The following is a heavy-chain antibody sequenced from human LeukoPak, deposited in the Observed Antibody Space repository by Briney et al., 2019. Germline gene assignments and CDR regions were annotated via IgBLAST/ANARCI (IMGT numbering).Heavy chain of an antibody. J-gene: IGHJ1*01. Sequence: PGGSPRLSCAASGFTFSTFSMAWVRQAPGKGLEWVSYISRTGTSIHYADSMRGRFTISRDNTKSSLYLQMNNLRVEDTALYFCARTTVAGTIQYWGQGTLVIVSS. CDR2: ISRTGTSI. CDR1: GFTFSTFS. D-gene: IGHD1-14*01. V-gene: IGHV3-21*01. CDR3: ARTTVAGTIQY.